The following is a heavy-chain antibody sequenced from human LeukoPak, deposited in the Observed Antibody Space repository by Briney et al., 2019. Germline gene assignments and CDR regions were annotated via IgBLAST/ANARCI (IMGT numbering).Heavy chain of an antibody. Sequence: SETLSLTCTVSGGSISNYYWSWIRQPPGKGLEWIGCIYYSGTTNYNPSLKSRVTISVDTSKNQFSLKLNSVTAADTAVYYCARGVYIAAAQYGYWGQGTLVTVSS. CDR3: ARGVYIAAAQYGY. CDR2: IYYSGTT. D-gene: IGHD6-13*01. J-gene: IGHJ4*02. CDR1: GGSISNYY. V-gene: IGHV4-59*01.